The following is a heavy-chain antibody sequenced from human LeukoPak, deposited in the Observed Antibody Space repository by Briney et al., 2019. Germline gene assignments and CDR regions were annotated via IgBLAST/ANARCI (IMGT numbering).Heavy chain of an antibody. CDR2: IDPSGGST. J-gene: IGHJ4*02. CDR3: ARDKSGTTQGDSDY. V-gene: IGHV1-46*01. Sequence: ASAKLSCKASGYTFTRYYMHWVRQAPGQGLEWMGIIDPSGGSTSYAHKFQGRGTMTRDTSTSTVYMDLSSLRSEDTAVYYCARDKSGTTQGDSDYWGQGTLVADSS. CDR1: GYTFTRYY. D-gene: IGHD1-1*01.